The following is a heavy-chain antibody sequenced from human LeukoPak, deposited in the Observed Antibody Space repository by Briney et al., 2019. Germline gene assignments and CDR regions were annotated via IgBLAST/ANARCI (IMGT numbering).Heavy chain of an antibody. V-gene: IGHV1-18*01. Sequence: ASVKVSCKASGGTFSSYAISWVRQAPGQGLEWMGWISAYNGNTNYAQKLQGRVTMTTDTSTSTAYMELRSLRSDDTAVYYCARVRGLYDFWSGYSHYYYYYYMDVWGKGTTVTVSS. CDR1: GGTFSSYA. CDR3: ARVRGLYDFWSGYSHYYYYYYMDV. D-gene: IGHD3-3*01. CDR2: ISAYNGNT. J-gene: IGHJ6*03.